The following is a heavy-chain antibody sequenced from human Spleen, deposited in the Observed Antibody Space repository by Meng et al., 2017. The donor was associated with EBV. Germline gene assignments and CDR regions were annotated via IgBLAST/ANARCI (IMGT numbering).Heavy chain of an antibody. V-gene: IGHV1-8*01. J-gene: IGHJ4*02. CDR1: GYTFTDYD. Sequence: QVHLVQSGFQVKKPGASVGVSCEAFGYTFTDYDINWVRQATGQGLEWVGWMNPNSGDAGFAQKFQGRVTMTSTPSITTAYMELSDLRSDDTAVYYCASGARPGNYYFDHWGQGALVTVSS. CDR2: MNPNSGDA. CDR3: ASGARPGNYYFDH.